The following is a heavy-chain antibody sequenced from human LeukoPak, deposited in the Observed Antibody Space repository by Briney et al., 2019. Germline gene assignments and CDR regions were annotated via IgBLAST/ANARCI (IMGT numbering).Heavy chain of an antibody. CDR3: SRGPGFRSDY. CDR2: IKQDESEI. V-gene: IGHV3-7*04. J-gene: IGHJ4*02. Sequence: GGSLRLSCSASGITLKNYWMSWVRQAPGKGLEWVANIKQDESEIFYLDSVKGRFTISKDNAKNSVYLQMNNLRVEYTAVYYCSRGPGFRSDYWGQGTLVTVSS. CDR1: GITLKNYW.